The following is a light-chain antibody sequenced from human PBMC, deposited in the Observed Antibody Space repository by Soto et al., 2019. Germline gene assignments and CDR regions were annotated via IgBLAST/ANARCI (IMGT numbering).Light chain of an antibody. Sequence: EIVLTQSPATLSLSPGERATLSCRASQSVSTYLAWYQQKPGQAPRLLIYDASSRAAGIPARFSGSGSGTDFTLTITSLEPEDFAVYYCQQRSNWPSTFCGGTKVEI. CDR1: QSVSTY. CDR2: DAS. V-gene: IGKV3-11*01. CDR3: QQRSNWPST. J-gene: IGKJ4*01.